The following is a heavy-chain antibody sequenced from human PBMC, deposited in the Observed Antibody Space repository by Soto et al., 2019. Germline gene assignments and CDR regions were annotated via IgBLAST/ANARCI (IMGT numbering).Heavy chain of an antibody. CDR2: IIPIFGIP. J-gene: IGHJ6*01. D-gene: IGHD3-10*01. V-gene: IGHV1-69*10. CDR3: ARETLWFGEVLDNYYYYYGMDV. CDR1: GGPFSSYA. Sequence: GSSVKVSCKASGGPFSSYAMNWVRQAPGQGLEWMGGIIPIFGIPNYAQKFQGRVTITADTSTSTAYMELSSLRSEDTAVYYCARETLWFGEVLDNYYYYYGMDVRGQGTTVNVSS.